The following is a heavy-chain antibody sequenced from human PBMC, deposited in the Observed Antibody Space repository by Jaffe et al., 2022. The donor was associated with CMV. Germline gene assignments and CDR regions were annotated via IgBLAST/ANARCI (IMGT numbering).Heavy chain of an antibody. J-gene: IGHJ2*01. Sequence: QVQLQESGPGLVKPSETLSLTCTVSGGSISSYYWSWIRQPPGKGLEWIGYIYYSGSTNYNPSLKSRVTISVDTSKNQFSLKLSSVTAADTAVYYCARGPNDYSNYVGSWYFDLWGRGTLVTVSS. CDR3: ARGPNDYSNYVGSWYFDL. CDR1: GGSISSYY. D-gene: IGHD4-4*01. V-gene: IGHV4-59*01. CDR2: IYYSGST.